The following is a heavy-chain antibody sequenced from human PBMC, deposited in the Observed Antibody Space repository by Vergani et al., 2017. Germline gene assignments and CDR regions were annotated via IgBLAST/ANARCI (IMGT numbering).Heavy chain of an antibody. Sequence: QVQLVQSGAAVKQPGASAKVSCTASGYIFKNYYMHWLRLAPGQGFQWMGVVNFVTGAATSPQKFEGRITMTRDTSTATFYMDLSSLKYEDTAIYYWARSIGYCTSGSCRPYYFDLWGQGTLVTVSS. D-gene: IGHD2-15*01. J-gene: IGHJ4*02. V-gene: IGHV1-46*02. CDR2: VNFVTGAA. CDR1: GYIFKNYY. CDR3: ARSIGYCTSGSCRPYYFDL.